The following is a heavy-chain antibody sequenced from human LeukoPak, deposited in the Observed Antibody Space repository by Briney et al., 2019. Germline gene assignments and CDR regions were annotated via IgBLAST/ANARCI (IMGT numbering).Heavy chain of an antibody. CDR3: ARGGEVPYYYGMDV. CDR2: INPSGGST. CDR1: VYTFTTYY. V-gene: IGHV1-46*01. D-gene: IGHD2-21*01. Sequence: GASVKVSSMASVYTFTTYYMYWVRQTPGRGGEWMGLINPSGGSTSYAQKFRGRVTMTRDTSTSTVYMELSSLRSEDTAVYYCARGGEVPYYYGMDVWGQGTTVTVSS. J-gene: IGHJ6*02.